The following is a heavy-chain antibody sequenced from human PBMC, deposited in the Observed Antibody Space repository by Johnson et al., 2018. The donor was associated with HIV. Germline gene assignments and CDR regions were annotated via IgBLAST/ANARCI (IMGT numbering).Heavy chain of an antibody. D-gene: IGHD3-16*01. V-gene: IGHV3-30*04. J-gene: IGHJ3*01. Sequence: QVQLVESGGGVVQPGRSLRLSCAASGFTFSSYAMHWVRQAPGKGLEWVAVISYDGSNKYYADSVKGRFTLSRDNSKNTVYLQMNSLRAEDTALYYCARGPPCLWGSGGAFDVWGRGTMVTVSS. CDR3: ARGPPCLWGSGGAFDV. CDR1: GFTFSSYA. CDR2: ISYDGSNK.